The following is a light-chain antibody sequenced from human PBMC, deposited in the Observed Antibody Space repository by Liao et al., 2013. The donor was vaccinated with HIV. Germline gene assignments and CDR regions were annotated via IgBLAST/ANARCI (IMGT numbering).Light chain of an antibody. CDR1: KLGYKF. J-gene: IGLJ2*01. V-gene: IGLV3-1*01. CDR2: QHT. Sequence: SYELTQSPSVSVSPGQTASITCSGDKLGYKFASWYQHKPGQSPVLVIYQHTKRPSGIPERFSGSNSGNTATLTISGTQAMDEADYYCQAWDSTTVVFGGGTKLTVL. CDR3: QAWDSTTVV.